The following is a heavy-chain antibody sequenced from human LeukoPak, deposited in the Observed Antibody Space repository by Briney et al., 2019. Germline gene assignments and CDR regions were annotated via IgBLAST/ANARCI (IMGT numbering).Heavy chain of an antibody. V-gene: IGHV4-34*01. CDR2: ISHSGTT. CDR3: ARGGLDTKRGGYFDY. D-gene: IGHD5-18*01. J-gene: IGHJ4*02. Sequence: SETLSLTCAAYCGSFSGFYWSRIRQPPGKGLEWIGEISHSGTTYYNPSLKRRVTVSVDTSKSPFSLRLSSVTAADTAVYYCARGGLDTKRGGYFDYWGQGILVTVSS. CDR1: CGSFSGFY.